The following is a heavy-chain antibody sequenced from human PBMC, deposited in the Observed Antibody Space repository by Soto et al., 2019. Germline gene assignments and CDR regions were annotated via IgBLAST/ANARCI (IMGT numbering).Heavy chain of an antibody. CDR2: IYYSGST. CDR1: GGSISSGDYY. D-gene: IGHD2-15*01. CDR3: ARELRYCSGGSCYLNWFDP. Sequence: PSETLSLTCTVSGGSISSGDYYWSWIRQPPGKGLEWIGYIYYSGSTYYNPSLKSRVTISVDTSKSQFSLKLSSVTAADTAVYYCARELRYCSGGSCYLNWFDPWGQGTLVTVSS. J-gene: IGHJ5*02. V-gene: IGHV4-30-4*01.